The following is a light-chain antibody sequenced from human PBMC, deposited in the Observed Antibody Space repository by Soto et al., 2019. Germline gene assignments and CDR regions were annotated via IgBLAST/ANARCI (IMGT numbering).Light chain of an antibody. J-gene: IGLJ1*01. Sequence: QPVLTQPPSASGSPGQSVTISCTGTSSVYVSWYQQHPVKAPKLIIYEVNKRPSGVPDRFSGSKSGNTASLTVSGLQADDEADYYCSSHAGNNDFVFGTGTKVTVL. V-gene: IGLV2-8*01. CDR2: EVN. CDR3: SSHAGNNDFV. CDR1: SSVY.